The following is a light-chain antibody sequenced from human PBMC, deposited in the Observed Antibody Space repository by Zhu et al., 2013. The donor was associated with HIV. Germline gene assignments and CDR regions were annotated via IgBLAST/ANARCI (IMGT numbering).Light chain of an antibody. V-gene: IGKV1-39*01. CDR1: QSISSH. CDR2: ATS. CDR3: QEYNSYWT. J-gene: IGKJ1*01. Sequence: DIQMTQSPSSLSASVRDRVTITCRASQSISSHLNWFQQKPGKAPNLLIYATSTLASGVPSRFSGSGSGTDFTLTINSLQPDDFATYYCQEYNSYWTFGQGTKVEIK.